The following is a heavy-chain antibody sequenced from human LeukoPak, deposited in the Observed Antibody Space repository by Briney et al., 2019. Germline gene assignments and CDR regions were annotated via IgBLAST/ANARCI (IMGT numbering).Heavy chain of an antibody. J-gene: IGHJ2*01. D-gene: IGHD5-18*01. V-gene: IGHV4-4*08. CDR2: VHSNGNT. Sequence: PSENLSLTCTVSGGSFTTYSWSWIRQPPGKGLDWIGDVHSNGNTNYNPSLKNRVTMSIDTSRDQFSLTLTSVTAADTAIFYCARRIQLWSYWHFDLWGRGTLVTVSS. CDR1: GGSFTTYS. CDR3: ARRIQLWSYWHFDL.